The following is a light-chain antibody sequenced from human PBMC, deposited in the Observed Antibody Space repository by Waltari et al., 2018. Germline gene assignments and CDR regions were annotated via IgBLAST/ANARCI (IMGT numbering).Light chain of an antibody. CDR3: SSYTASRHYV. J-gene: IGLJ1*01. CDR2: AVS. Sequence: QSALTQPASVSGSPGQSITISCTGTSSDVGAYDYVSWYQQDPGKAPQLVIHAVSSRPSGTSDRFSGSKSGKTASLIISGLQADDEADYYCSSYTASRHYVFGTGTKVTVL. V-gene: IGLV2-14*03. CDR1: SSDVGAYDY.